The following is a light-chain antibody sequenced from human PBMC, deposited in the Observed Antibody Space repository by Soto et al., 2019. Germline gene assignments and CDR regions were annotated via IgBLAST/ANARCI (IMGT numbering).Light chain of an antibody. J-gene: IGKJ2*01. V-gene: IGKV1-5*03. CDR3: QQYNSHSSYT. CDR2: KAS. CDR1: QSISSW. Sequence: DIQMTQSPSTLSASVGDRVTITCRASQSISSWLAWYQQKPGKAPKLLIYKASSLGSGVPSRFSGSGSGTEFTLTISSRQPDDFAIYYCQQYNSHSSYTFGQGTKLEIK.